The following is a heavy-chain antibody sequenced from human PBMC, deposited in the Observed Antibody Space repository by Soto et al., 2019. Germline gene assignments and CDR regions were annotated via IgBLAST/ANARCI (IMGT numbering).Heavy chain of an antibody. D-gene: IGHD3-3*01. CDR1: GFTFSSYS. Sequence: PGGSLRLSCAASGFTFSSYSMNWVRQAPGKGLEWVSSISSSSSYIYYADSVKGRFTISRDNAKNSLYLQMNSLRAEDTAVYYCARDRIGFWSSPRYYYYYGMDVWGQGTTVTVSS. CDR3: ARDRIGFWSSPRYYYYYGMDV. CDR2: ISSSSSYI. J-gene: IGHJ6*02. V-gene: IGHV3-21*01.